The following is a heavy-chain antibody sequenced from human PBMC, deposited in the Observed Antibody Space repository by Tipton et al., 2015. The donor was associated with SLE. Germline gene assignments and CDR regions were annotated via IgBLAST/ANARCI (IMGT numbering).Heavy chain of an antibody. CDR3: ARDQQLVQGWFDP. D-gene: IGHD6-13*01. J-gene: IGHJ5*02. CDR2: INHSGST. CDR1: GGSFSDYY. V-gene: IGHV4-34*01. Sequence: TLSLTCAVYGGSFSDYYWSWIRQPPGKGLEWIGEINHSGSTNYNPSLKSRVTISVDTSKNQFSLKLSSVTAADTAVYYCARDQQLVQGWFDPWGQGTLVTVSS.